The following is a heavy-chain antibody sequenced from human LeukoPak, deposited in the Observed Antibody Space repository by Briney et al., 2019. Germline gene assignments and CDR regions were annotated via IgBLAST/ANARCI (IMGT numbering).Heavy chain of an antibody. CDR2: IHTSGSP. Sequence: SETLSLTCAVYGGSFSGFYWSWIRQPAGKGLEWIGRIHTSGSPNYNPSLKSRVTISLDTSKNQFSLKLSSVTAADTAVYYCATGGGYDAFDIWGQGTMVTVSP. CDR1: GGSFSGFY. V-gene: IGHV4-59*10. D-gene: IGHD2-15*01. J-gene: IGHJ3*02. CDR3: ATGGGYDAFDI.